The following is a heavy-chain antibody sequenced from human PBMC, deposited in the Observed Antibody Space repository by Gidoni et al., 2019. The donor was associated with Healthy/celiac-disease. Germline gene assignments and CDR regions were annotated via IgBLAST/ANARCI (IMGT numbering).Heavy chain of an antibody. Sequence: EVQLVESGGGLVKPGGSLRLSCAASGFTFSNAWMSWVRQAPGKGLEWVGRIKSKTDGGTTDYAAPVKGRFTISRDDSKNTLYLQMNSLKTEDTAVYYCTTDIVVVPAAISSDVVDWFDPWGQGTLVTVSS. CDR3: TTDIVVVPAAISSDVVDWFDP. CDR2: IKSKTDGGTT. J-gene: IGHJ5*02. CDR1: GFTFSNAW. V-gene: IGHV3-15*01. D-gene: IGHD2-2*01.